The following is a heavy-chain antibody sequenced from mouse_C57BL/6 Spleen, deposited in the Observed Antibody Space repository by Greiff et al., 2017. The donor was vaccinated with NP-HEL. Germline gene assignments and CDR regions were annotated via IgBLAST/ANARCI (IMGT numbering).Heavy chain of an antibody. J-gene: IGHJ1*03. CDR1: GFTFSSYG. CDR3: ARPAITTVEARNPYWYFDV. CDR2: ISSGGSYT. Sequence: EVQLVESGGDLVKPGGSLKLSCAASGFTFSSYGMSWVRQTPDKRLEWVATISSGGSYTYYPDSVKGRFTISRDNAKNTLYLQMSSPKSEDTAMYYCARPAITTVEARNPYWYFDVWGTGTTVTVSS. V-gene: IGHV5-6*01. D-gene: IGHD1-1*01.